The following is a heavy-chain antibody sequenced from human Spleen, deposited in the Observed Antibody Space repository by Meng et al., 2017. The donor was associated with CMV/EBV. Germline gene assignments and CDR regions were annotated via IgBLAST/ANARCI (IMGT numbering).Heavy chain of an antibody. CDR2: IYYTGSS. D-gene: IGHD3-22*01. J-gene: IGHJ4*02. V-gene: IGHV4-31*02. CDR3: ARTGYYYNSTGYSVPTTFDY. Sequence: GGYFWSWIRQPPGKGLEWIGYIYYTGSSKYNPFLKSRVSISVDTSKNQFSLKLNSVTVADTAVYYCARTGYYYNSTGYSVPTTFDYWGQGALVTVSS. CDR1: GGYF.